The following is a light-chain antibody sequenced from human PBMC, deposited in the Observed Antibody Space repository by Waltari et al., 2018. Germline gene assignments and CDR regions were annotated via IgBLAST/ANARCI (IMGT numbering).Light chain of an antibody. CDR3: SSFESSRTWV. Sequence: QSALTHPASVSGSLGQSITISCSGTSADIGRYNLVAWYQQLPGNAPKLVIYEVTERPSELSNRFSGSKSGNKASLTISGLQAEDEADYYCSSFESSRTWVFGGGTKLTVL. J-gene: IGLJ3*02. V-gene: IGLV2-23*02. CDR2: EVT. CDR1: SADIGRYNL.